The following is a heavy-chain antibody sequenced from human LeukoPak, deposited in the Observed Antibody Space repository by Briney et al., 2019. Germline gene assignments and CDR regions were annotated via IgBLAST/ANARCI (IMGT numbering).Heavy chain of an antibody. CDR3: ARDPYYYDSSGYWAVGTYYYYGMDV. V-gene: IGHV3-21*01. D-gene: IGHD3-22*01. CDR2: ISGSGYNS. CDR1: GFTFSSYG. Sequence: PGRSLRLSCVASGFTFSSYGMHWVRQAPGKGLEWVSAISGSGYNSYYADSVKGRFTISRDNAKNSLYLQMNSLRAEDTAVYYCARDPYYYDSSGYWAVGTYYYYGMDVWGQGTTVTVSS. J-gene: IGHJ6*02.